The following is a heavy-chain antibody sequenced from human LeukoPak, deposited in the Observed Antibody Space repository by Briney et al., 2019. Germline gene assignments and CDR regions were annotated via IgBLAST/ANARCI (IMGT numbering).Heavy chain of an antibody. CDR2: INHSGST. D-gene: IGHD4-17*01. CDR1: GGSFSGYY. Sequence: SETLSLTCAVYGGSFSGYYWGWIRQPPGKGLEWIGEINHSGSTNYNPSLKSRVTISVDTSKNQFSLKLSSVTAADTAVYYCARDRVTTPSRFDPWGQGTLVTVSS. V-gene: IGHV4-34*01. J-gene: IGHJ5*02. CDR3: ARDRVTTPSRFDP.